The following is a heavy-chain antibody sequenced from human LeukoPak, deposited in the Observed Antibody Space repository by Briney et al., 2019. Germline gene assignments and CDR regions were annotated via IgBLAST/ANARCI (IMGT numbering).Heavy chain of an antibody. V-gene: IGHV3-21*01. CDR1: GFTFSSYS. CDR3: ARSSVFSDY. CDR2: ISSSSSYI. D-gene: IGHD6-6*01. J-gene: IGHJ4*02. Sequence: PGGSLRLSCAASGFTFSSYSMNWVRQAPGERLECVLSISSSSSYIYYADSVKGRFTISRDNAKNSLYLQMNSLRAEDTAVYYCARSSVFSDYWGQGTLVTVSS.